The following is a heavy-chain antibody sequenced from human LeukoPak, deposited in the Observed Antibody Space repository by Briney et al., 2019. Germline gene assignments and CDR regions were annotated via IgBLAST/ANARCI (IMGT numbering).Heavy chain of an antibody. D-gene: IGHD6-13*01. Sequence: GGSLRLSCAASGFTFSSYGMHWVRQAPGKGLEWVAVISYDGSNKYYADSVKGRFTISRDNSKNTLYLQMNSLRAEDTAVYYCARAPEFSSSWHSYFDYWGQGTLVTVSS. CDR2: ISYDGSNK. J-gene: IGHJ4*02. CDR3: ARAPEFSSSWHSYFDY. V-gene: IGHV3-30*03. CDR1: GFTFSSYG.